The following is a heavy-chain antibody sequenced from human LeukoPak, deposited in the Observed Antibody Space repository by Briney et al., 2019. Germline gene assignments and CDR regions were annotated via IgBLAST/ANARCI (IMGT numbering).Heavy chain of an antibody. Sequence: PSETLSLTCAVYGGSFSGYYWSWIRQPPGKRMEWIGYVYYSGSTNYNPSLKSRVTMSADTSKNQFSLRLSSVTAADTAIYYCARHEGYSHDSGGPNYAFDVWGRGTMVTVSS. J-gene: IGHJ3*01. D-gene: IGHD2-15*01. V-gene: IGHV4-59*08. CDR2: VYYSGST. CDR3: ARHEGYSHDSGGPNYAFDV. CDR1: GGSFSGYY.